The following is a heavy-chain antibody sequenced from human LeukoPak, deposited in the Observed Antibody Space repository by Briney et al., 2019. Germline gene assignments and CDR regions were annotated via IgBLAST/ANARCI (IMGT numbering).Heavy chain of an antibody. D-gene: IGHD6-19*01. CDR2: ISGSGHNT. V-gene: IGHV3-23*01. CDR1: GFTFSSYA. CDR3: AKFGRTSIAVDLDH. J-gene: IGHJ4*02. Sequence: GGSLRLSCAASGFTFSSYAMTWFPQPPGRGREWFPTISGSGHNTYYADSVQGRFTISRDNSQNTLYLQMNSLRAEDTALYYCAKFGRTSIAVDLDHWGQGTLVTVSS.